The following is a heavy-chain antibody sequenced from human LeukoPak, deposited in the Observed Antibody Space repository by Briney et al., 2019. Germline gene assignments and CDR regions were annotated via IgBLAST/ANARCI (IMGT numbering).Heavy chain of an antibody. V-gene: IGHV3-7*01. CDR3: ARDGYGIDY. Sequence: GGSLRLSCAAYRLTFGSYWTSWVRQAPGKGLEWVANIKQDGSDKYYVDSVKGRFTISRDNAKNSVYLQMNSLRVEDTAVYYCARDGYGIDYWGQGTLVTVSS. J-gene: IGHJ4*02. CDR1: RLTFGSYW. D-gene: IGHD2-15*01. CDR2: IKQDGSDK.